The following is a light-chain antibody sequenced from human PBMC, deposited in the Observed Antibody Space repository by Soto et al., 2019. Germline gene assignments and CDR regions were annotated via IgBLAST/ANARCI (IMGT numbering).Light chain of an antibody. J-gene: IGKJ1*01. V-gene: IGKV1-39*01. CDR1: QSISSY. CDR2: AAS. CDR3: QQRYPNPAA. Sequence: DIQMTQSPASLSASVGDRVTITCRASQSISSYLNWYQQKPWKAPKLLLYAASSLQSGVPSRFSGSGSGTDFPLTISSLQSEDFATYYSQQRYPNPAAFGQRRKV.